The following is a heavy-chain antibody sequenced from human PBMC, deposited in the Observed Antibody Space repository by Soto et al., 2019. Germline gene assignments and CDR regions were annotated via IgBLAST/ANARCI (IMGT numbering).Heavy chain of an antibody. V-gene: IGHV4-61*08. J-gene: IGHJ5*02. CDR3: ARGPGRTHYYDSSGYYYAMS. CDR2: IYYSGST. Sequence: SATLSLTCSVSGDSVTTEGYYWSWIRQPPGKGLEWIGYIYYSGSTNYNPSLKSRVTISVDTSKNQFSLKLSSVTAADTAVYYCARGPGRTHYYDSSGYYYAMSWGQGTLVTVSS. CDR1: GDSVTTEGYY. D-gene: IGHD3-22*01.